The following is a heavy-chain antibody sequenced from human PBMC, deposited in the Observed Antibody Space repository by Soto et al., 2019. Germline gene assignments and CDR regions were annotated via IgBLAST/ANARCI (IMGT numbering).Heavy chain of an antibody. CDR2: ISYDGSNK. J-gene: IGHJ4*02. D-gene: IGHD3-10*01. V-gene: IGHV3-30-3*01. CDR1: GFTFSSYA. CDR3: ASFYYYGSGVDY. Sequence: QVQLVESGGGVVQPGRSLRLSCAASGFTFSSYAMHWVRQAPGKGLEWVAVISYDGSNKYYEDSVKGRFTISRDNSKNTLYLQMNSLRAEDTAVYYCASFYYYGSGVDYWGQGTLVTVSS.